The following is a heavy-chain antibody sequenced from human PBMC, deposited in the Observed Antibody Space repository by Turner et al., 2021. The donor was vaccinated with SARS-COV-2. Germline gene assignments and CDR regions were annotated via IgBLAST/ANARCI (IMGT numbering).Heavy chain of an antibody. CDR3: ARTNSSGWYGRGGLGY. Sequence: QVQLLGSGGGVVQPGMSLRLSSAASGFTFSSYAMHWVRQAPGKGLERVAVISYDGSNKYYADSVKGRFTISRDNSKNTLYLQMNSLRAEDTAVYYCARTNSSGWYGRGGLGYWGQGTLVTVSS. CDR1: GFTFSSYA. CDR2: ISYDGSNK. D-gene: IGHD6-19*01. V-gene: IGHV3-30-3*01. J-gene: IGHJ4*02.